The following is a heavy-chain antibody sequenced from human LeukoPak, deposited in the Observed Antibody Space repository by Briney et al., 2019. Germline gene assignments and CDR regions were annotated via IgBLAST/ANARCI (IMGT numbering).Heavy chain of an antibody. J-gene: IGHJ3*02. CDR2: IYGSGDT. CDR3: ARDLWFGEFFDAFDI. Sequence: SETLSLTCTVSGGSIRSYYWSWFRQPAGKRLEWIGRIYGSGDTNYNPSVKSRVTMSLDTAKNQFALKLRSVTAADTGVYYCARDLWFGEFFDAFDIWGHGTKVTVSS. CDR1: GGSIRSYY. V-gene: IGHV4-4*07. D-gene: IGHD3-10*01.